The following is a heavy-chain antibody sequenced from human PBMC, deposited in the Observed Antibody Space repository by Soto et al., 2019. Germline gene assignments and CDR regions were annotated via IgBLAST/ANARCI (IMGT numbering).Heavy chain of an antibody. D-gene: IGHD3-3*01. V-gene: IGHV4-34*01. CDR2: INHRGIT. CDR3: ARRAGYYDFWSGSPDDY. Sequence: SETLSLTCAVYGGSFSGYYWTWIRQPPGKGLEWIGEINHRGITNYNPSPKSRLTISVDASKNQFSLKLNSVTAADTAVYYCARRAGYYDFWSGSPDDYWGQKTLVTVSS. CDR1: GGSFSGYY. J-gene: IGHJ4*02.